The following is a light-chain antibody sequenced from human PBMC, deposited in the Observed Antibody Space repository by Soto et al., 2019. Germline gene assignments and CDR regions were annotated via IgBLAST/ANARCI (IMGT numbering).Light chain of an antibody. CDR2: DAF. V-gene: IGKV3-20*01. J-gene: IGKJ1*01. CDR3: HQYVSWT. CDR1: QTVGSDY. Sequence: EVVWTQSPGTLSFSPGERATLSCRSSQTVGSDYLAWYQQKPDQAPRLLIYDAFNRAAGIPDRFSGSGSGTDFTLTISRLEPEDFAVYYCHQYVSWTFGQGTKVDIK.